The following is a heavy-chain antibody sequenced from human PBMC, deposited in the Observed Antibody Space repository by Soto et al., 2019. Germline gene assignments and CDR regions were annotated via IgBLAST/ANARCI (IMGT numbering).Heavy chain of an antibody. J-gene: IGHJ4*02. Sequence: SLRLSCAASGFTFSSYGMHWVRQAPGKGLEWVAVISYDGSNKYYADSVKGRFTISRDNSKNTLYLQMNSLRAEDTAVYYCANALTIFGVVISDYWGQGTLVTVSS. CDR3: ANALTIFGVVISDY. CDR2: ISYDGSNK. D-gene: IGHD3-3*01. CDR1: GFTFSSYG. V-gene: IGHV3-30*18.